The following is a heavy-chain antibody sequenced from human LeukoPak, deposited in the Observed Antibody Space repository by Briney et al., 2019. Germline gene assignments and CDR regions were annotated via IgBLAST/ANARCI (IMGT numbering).Heavy chain of an antibody. Sequence: GESLKISCKGSGYTFTNDWIGWVRQMPGKGLEWMGIIYPGDSDTRYSPSFQGQVTISADKSISTAYLQWSSLKASDTAMYYCALILSIVGARGPIDYWGQGTLVTVSA. J-gene: IGHJ4*02. D-gene: IGHD1-26*01. CDR2: IYPGDSDT. V-gene: IGHV5-51*01. CDR3: ALILSIVGARGPIDY. CDR1: GYTFTNDW.